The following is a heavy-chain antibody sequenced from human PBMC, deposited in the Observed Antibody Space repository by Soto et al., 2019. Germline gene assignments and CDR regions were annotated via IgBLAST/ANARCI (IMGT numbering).Heavy chain of an antibody. CDR3: TTNVRYYYDSSGYYYYFDY. D-gene: IGHD3-22*01. CDR1: GFNFQKAR. V-gene: IGHV3-15*01. CDR2: FKSKTDGRTT. J-gene: IGHJ4*02. Sequence: GAPRLPLGGSGFNFQKARMRWVRQGPGEGPGGGGRFKSKTDGRTTDYAAPVKGRFTISRDDSKNTLYLQMNSLKTEDTAVYYCTTNVRYYYDSSGYYYYFDYWGQGTLVTVSS.